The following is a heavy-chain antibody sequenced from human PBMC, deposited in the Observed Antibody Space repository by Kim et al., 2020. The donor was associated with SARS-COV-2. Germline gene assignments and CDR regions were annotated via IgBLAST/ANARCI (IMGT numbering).Heavy chain of an antibody. CDR3: AKGHRGSGSLFLDY. J-gene: IGHJ4*02. CDR2: ISGSGGST. D-gene: IGHD3-10*01. CDR1: GFTFSSYA. V-gene: IGHV3-23*01. Sequence: GGSLRLSCAASGFTFSSYAMSWVRQAPGKGLEWVSAISGSGGSTYYADSVKGRFTISRDNSKNTLYLQMNSLRAEDTAVYYCAKGHRGSGSLFLDYWGQGTLVTVSS.